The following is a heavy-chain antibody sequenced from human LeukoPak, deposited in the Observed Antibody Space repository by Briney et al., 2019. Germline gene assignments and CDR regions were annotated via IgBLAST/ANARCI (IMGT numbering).Heavy chain of an antibody. CDR3: ATGYSGYGYYYYGMDV. Sequence: GKSLRLSCAASGFTFSNCGMHWVRQAPGKGLEWVAVISYDGSNKYYADSVKGRFTISRDNSKNTLYLQMNSLRAEDTAVYYCATGYSGYGYYYYGMDVWGQGTTVTVSS. CDR2: ISYDGSNK. D-gene: IGHD5-12*01. V-gene: IGHV3-30*19. J-gene: IGHJ6*02. CDR1: GFTFSNCG.